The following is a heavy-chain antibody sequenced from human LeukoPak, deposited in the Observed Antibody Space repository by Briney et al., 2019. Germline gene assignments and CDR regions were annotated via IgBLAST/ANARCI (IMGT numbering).Heavy chain of an antibody. CDR1: GGTFSSYA. D-gene: IGHD2-8*02. J-gene: IGHJ4*02. CDR3: ASSRHGVVYARGYFDY. Sequence: ASVKVSCKASGGTFSSYAISWVRQAPGQGLEWMGGIIPIFGTANYAQKFQGRVTITADKSTSTAYMELSSLRSEDTAVYYCASSRHGVVYARGYFDYWGQGTLVTVSS. CDR2: IIPIFGTA. V-gene: IGHV1-69*06.